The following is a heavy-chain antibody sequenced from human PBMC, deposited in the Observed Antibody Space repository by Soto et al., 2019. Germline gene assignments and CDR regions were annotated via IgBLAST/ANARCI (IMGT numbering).Heavy chain of an antibody. D-gene: IGHD6-19*01. J-gene: IGHJ4*02. V-gene: IGHV1-2*02. CDR1: GYMFTGFY. CDR2: INPNNGVT. Sequence: QVQLVQSGAEVKRPGASVKVSCKASGYMFTGFYLHWVRLAPGQELEWMGWINPNNGVTTYAKTFQGRVTMTRDSSISTAYMELSSLRSDDTAVYFCAAAAIPVAGRHPDFWGQGTVVTVS. CDR3: AAAAIPVAGRHPDF.